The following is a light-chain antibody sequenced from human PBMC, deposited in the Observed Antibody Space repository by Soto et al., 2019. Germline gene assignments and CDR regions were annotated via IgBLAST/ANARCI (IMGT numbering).Light chain of an antibody. CDR3: SSYTTSSTLV. V-gene: IGLV2-14*01. J-gene: IGLJ2*01. Sequence: QSALTQPASVSGSPGQSIAISCTGTSSDVGAYNYVSWYQQYPGKAPKLLIYDVSGRPSGVSNRFSGSKSANTASLTISGLQPEDEAGYYCSSYTTSSTLVFGGGTKVTVL. CDR1: SSDVGAYNY. CDR2: DVS.